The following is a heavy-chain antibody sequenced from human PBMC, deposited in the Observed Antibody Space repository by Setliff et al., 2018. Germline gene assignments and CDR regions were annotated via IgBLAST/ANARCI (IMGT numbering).Heavy chain of an antibody. V-gene: IGHV3-74*01. CDR1: EFTLSTYW. J-gene: IGHJ4*02. D-gene: IGHD3-22*01. CDR2: INSDGSTT. CDR3: VRGSAYSSGSFDC. Sequence: GESLKISCAASEFTLSTYWIHWVRQAPRKGLVWVSRINSDGSTTTYADSVKGRFTISRDNGKNTVYLQMNSLRAEDTAVYYCVRGSAYSSGSFDCWGQGTLVTVSS.